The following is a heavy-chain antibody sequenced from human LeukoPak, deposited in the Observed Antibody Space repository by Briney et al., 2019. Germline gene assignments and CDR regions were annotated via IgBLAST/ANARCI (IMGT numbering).Heavy chain of an antibody. Sequence: ASVKVSCKASGYSFTSYGISWVRQAPGQGLEWMGWIYGYNGNTNYAQKLQGRVTMTTDTSTSTAYMELRSLRSDDTAVYYCARDFGCSGGSCYLAYWGQGTLVTVSS. CDR3: ARDFGCSGGSCYLAY. CDR2: IYGYNGNT. V-gene: IGHV1-18*01. CDR1: GYSFTSYG. J-gene: IGHJ4*02. D-gene: IGHD2-15*01.